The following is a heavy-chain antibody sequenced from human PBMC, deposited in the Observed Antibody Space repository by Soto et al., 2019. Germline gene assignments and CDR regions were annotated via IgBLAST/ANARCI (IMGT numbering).Heavy chain of an antibody. CDR1: GFSLSTGGMG. D-gene: IGHD2-21*02. CDR3: VHSRCGGDCLQSYSSHYYYGMDI. V-gene: IGHV2-5*02. J-gene: IGHJ6*02. CDR2: IYWDGDR. Sequence: QITLKESGPTLVKPTQTLTLTCTFSGFSLSTGGMGVGWIRQPPGKALEWLALIYWDGDRRYRPSLMSRLTIAKDTSKNQRVIRMSNMDPVDTATYYCVHSRCGGDCLQSYSSHYYYGMDIWSQGNTVTVSS.